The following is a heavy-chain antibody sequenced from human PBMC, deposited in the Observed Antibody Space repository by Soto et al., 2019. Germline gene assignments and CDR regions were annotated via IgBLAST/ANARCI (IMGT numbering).Heavy chain of an antibody. J-gene: IGHJ6*02. CDR1: GGSVSSGSDY. CDR3: ARGFRRYSGSDIGLQYYYYGMDV. V-gene: IGHV4-61*01. CDR2: IYYSGST. Sequence: SETLALACTVSGGSVSSGSDYGSWIRQPPGKGLELILYIYYSGSTNYNPSLKSRVTISLDTSKNQFSLKLSSVTAEDTAVYYCARGFRRYSGSDIGLQYYYYGMDVRGQGTTVTVSS. D-gene: IGHD5-12*01.